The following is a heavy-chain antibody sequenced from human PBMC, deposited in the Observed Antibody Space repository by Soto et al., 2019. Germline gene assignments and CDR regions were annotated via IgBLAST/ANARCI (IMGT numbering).Heavy chain of an antibody. CDR1: GFTFSNYW. D-gene: IGHD4-17*01. Sequence: EVQLVESGGGLVQPGGSLRLSCAASGFTFSNYWMGWVRQAPGKGLEWVANIDRDGTEKFYVDSVKGRFSISRDNTKDSLSLQMNILRGEDTGVYYSARDKTTAWSPNWFDPWGQGTLVTVSS. V-gene: IGHV3-7*01. CDR3: ARDKTTAWSPNWFDP. CDR2: IDRDGTEK. J-gene: IGHJ5*02.